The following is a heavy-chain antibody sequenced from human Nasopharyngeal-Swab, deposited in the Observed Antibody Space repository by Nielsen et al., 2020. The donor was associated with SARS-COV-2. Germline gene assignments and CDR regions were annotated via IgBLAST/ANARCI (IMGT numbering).Heavy chain of an antibody. D-gene: IGHD1-26*01. CDR2: IYYSGST. V-gene: IGHV4-59*01. Sequence: SETLSLTCTVSGGSISSYYWSWIRQPPGKGLEWIGYIYYSGSTNYNPSLKSRVTISVDTSKNQFSLKLSSVTAADTAVYYCARETSGSYYPFDYWGQGTLVTVSS. CDR3: ARETSGSYYPFDY. J-gene: IGHJ4*02. CDR1: GGSISSYY.